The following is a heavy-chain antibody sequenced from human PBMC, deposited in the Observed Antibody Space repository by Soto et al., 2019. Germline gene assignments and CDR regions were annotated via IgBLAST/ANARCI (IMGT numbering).Heavy chain of an antibody. CDR3: ARDQKMVYYYCSGPLDYYGMDT. J-gene: IGHJ6*02. D-gene: IGHD3-10*01. CDR1: GFTFSSYA. V-gene: IGHV3-30-3*01. Sequence: PGRSLRLSCAASGFTFSSYAMHWVRQAPDKGLEWVAVISFGGDNKYYADSVKGRFTISRDNLKNTLYLQMKNLRVGDTAVYYCARDQKMVYYYCSGPLDYYGMDTRGQGTAV. CDR2: ISFGGDNK.